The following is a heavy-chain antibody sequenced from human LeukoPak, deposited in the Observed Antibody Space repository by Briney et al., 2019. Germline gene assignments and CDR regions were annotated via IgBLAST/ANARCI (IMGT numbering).Heavy chain of an antibody. J-gene: IGHJ4*02. V-gene: IGHV4-34*01. CDR3: ARGKRWLQYRYYFDY. D-gene: IGHD5-24*01. CDR1: GGSLSGYY. Sequence: SETLSLTCAVYGGSLSGYYWSWIRQPPGKGLEWIGEINHSGSTNYNPSLKSRVTISVDTSKNQFSLKLSSVTAADTAVYYCARGKRWLQYRYYFDYWGQGTLVTVSS. CDR2: INHSGST.